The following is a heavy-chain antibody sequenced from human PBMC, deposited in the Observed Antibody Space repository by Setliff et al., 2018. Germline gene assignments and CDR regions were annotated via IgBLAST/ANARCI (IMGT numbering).Heavy chain of an antibody. J-gene: IGHJ4*02. D-gene: IGHD6-19*01. CDR1: GYTFTSYY. V-gene: IGHV1-46*01. CDR2: INPSGGST. Sequence: ASVKVSCKASGYTFTSYYMHWVRQAPGQGLEWMGVINPSGGSTSYAQKFQGRVTMTRNTSISTAYMELSSLRAEDTAVYYCAKGLDQWLVSYKALDYWGQGTLVTVSS. CDR3: AKGLDQWLVSYKALDY.